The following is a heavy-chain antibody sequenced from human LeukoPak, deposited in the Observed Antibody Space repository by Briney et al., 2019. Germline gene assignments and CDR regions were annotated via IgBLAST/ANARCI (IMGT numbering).Heavy chain of an antibody. CDR1: GFTFNRDA. CDR3: VRRGDASSGWGDHDF. V-gene: IGHV3-23*01. D-gene: IGHD6-19*01. CDR2: IGGSGDKT. Sequence: GGSLRLSCAASGFTFNRDAISWIRQAPGKGLEWVSTIGGSGDKTFYADSVKGRFTISRDNSKNMVHLQMNSLTGEDTALYYCVRRGDASSGWGDHDFWGQGALVTVSS. J-gene: IGHJ4*02.